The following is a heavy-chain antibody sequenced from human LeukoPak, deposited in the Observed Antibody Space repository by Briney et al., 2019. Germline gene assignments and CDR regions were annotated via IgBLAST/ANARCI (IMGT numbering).Heavy chain of an antibody. J-gene: IGHJ4*02. V-gene: IGHV1-18*01. D-gene: IGHD6-13*01. CDR1: GYSFVGYG. Sequence: ASVKVSCKASGYSFVGYGITWVRQAPGQGLEWMGWFNPENGNTNYAQKVQGRVTMTADTSTSTSYMELRSLTSDDTAVYYCASDWRSSSSLKYWGQGTLVTVSS. CDR2: FNPENGNT. CDR3: ASDWRSSSSLKY.